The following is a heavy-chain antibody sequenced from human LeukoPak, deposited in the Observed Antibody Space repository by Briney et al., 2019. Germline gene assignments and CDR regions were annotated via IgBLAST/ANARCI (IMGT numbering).Heavy chain of an antibody. J-gene: IGHJ5*02. Sequence: GSLRLSCAASGNYWMHWVRQAPGKGLVWVSHINSDGSWTSYADSVKGRFTISKDNAKNTVYLQMNSLRAEDTAVYYCAKDANYDSSGFKRDNWFDPWGQGTLVTVSS. V-gene: IGHV3-74*01. D-gene: IGHD3-22*01. CDR3: AKDANYDSSGFKRDNWFDP. CDR2: INSDGSWT. CDR1: GNYW.